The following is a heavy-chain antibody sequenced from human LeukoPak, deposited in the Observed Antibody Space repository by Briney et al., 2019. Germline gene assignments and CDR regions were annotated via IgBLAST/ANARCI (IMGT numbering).Heavy chain of an antibody. Sequence: AGGSLRLSCAASGFSFGDYAMHWVRQITGKGLECVAHIHADGGRTFYADSVNGRFTISRDNGKNFLYLQMNSLTSDDTALYYCSTWAFYHGLDVWGQGTAVTVSS. CDR2: IHADGGRT. CDR1: GFSFGDYA. D-gene: IGHD2/OR15-2a*01. CDR3: STWAFYHGLDV. J-gene: IGHJ6*02. V-gene: IGHV3-43*02.